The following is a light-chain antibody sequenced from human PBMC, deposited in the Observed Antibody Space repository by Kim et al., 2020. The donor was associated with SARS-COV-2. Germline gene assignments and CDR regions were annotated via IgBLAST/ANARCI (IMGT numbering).Light chain of an antibody. V-gene: IGLV3-19*01. CDR2: DKI. CDR1: SLTTYY. J-gene: IGLJ3*02. Sequence: SSELTQDPAVSVALGQTVRITCQGDSLTTYYASWYQQKPGQAPVLVLYDKITRPSGIPDRFSSSHSGNTASLTITGTQAEDAADYYCNSRDRGGKSLLFG. CDR3: NSRDRGGKSLL.